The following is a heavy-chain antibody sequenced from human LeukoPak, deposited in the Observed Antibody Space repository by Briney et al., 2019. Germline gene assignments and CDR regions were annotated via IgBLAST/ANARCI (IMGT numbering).Heavy chain of an antibody. CDR1: GFTFSSYA. V-gene: IGHV3-64*01. D-gene: IGHD2-2*03. CDR3: ARDLDIVVVPAAMAFDP. CDR2: ISSNGGST. J-gene: IGHJ5*02. Sequence: PGGSLRLSCAASGFTFSSYAMHWVRQAPGKGLEYVSAISSNGGSTYYANSVKGRFTISRDNSKNTLYLQMGSLRAEDMAVYYCARDLDIVVVPAAMAFDPWGQGTLVTISS.